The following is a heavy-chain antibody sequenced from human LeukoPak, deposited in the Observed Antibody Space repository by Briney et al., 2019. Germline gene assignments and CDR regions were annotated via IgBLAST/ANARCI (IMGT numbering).Heavy chain of an antibody. V-gene: IGHV3-21*01. CDR1: GFTFSSYS. J-gene: IGHJ3*02. D-gene: IGHD3-10*01. CDR3: ARVKAMVRGIMGALDI. CDR2: ISSSSSYI. Sequence: MSEGSLRLSCAASGFTFSSYSMNWVRQAPGKGLEWVSSISSSSSYINYADSVKGRFTISRDNAKNSMYLQMNSLRAEDTAVYYCARVKAMVRGIMGALDIWGQGTMVTVSS.